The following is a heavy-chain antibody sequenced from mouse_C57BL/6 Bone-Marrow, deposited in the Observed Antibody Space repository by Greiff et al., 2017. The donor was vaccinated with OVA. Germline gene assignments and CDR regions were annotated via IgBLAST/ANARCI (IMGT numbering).Heavy chain of an antibody. CDR3: AVYYGSSTYWYLDV. Sequence: VKLQQPGAELVKPGASVKMSCKASGYTFTSYWITWVKQRPGQGLEWIGDIYPGSGSTNYNEKFKSKATLTVDTSSSTAYMQLSSLTSEDSAVYDGAVYYGSSTYWYLDVWGKGTTVTVSA. J-gene: IGHJ1*03. V-gene: IGHV1-55*01. CDR2: IYPGSGST. D-gene: IGHD1-1*01. CDR1: GYTFTSYW.